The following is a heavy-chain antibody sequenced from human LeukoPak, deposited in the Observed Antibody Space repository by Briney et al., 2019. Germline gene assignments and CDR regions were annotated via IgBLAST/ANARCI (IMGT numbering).Heavy chain of an antibody. V-gene: IGHV1-24*01. Sequence: ASVKVSCKVSGYTLTELSMHWVRQAPGKGLEWMGGFDPEDGETIYAKKFQGRVTMTEDTSTDTAYMELSSLRSEDTAVYYCATARYDFWSGYYQYYFDYWGQGTLVTVSS. D-gene: IGHD3-3*01. J-gene: IGHJ4*02. CDR2: FDPEDGET. CDR1: GYTLTELS. CDR3: ATARYDFWSGYYQYYFDY.